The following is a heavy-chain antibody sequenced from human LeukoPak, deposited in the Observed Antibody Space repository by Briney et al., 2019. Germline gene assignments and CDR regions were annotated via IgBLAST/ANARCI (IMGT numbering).Heavy chain of an antibody. J-gene: IGHJ6*02. CDR1: GCTFTSYD. CDR2: MNPNSGNT. CDR3: ARVKSSSWPGYYYYYGMDV. Sequence: GASVKVSCKASGCTFTSYDINWVRQATGQGLEWMGWMNPNSGNTGYAQKFQGRVTMTRNTSISTAYMELSSLRSEDTAVYYCARVKSSSWPGYYYYYGMDVWGQGTTVTVSS. D-gene: IGHD6-13*01. V-gene: IGHV1-8*01.